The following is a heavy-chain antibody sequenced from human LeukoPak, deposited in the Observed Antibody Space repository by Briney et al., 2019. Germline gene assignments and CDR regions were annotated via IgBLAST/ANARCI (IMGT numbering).Heavy chain of an antibody. D-gene: IGHD5-12*01. J-gene: IGHJ4*02. Sequence: VASVKVSCKVSGYTLTELSMHWVRQAPGKGLEWMGGFDPEDGETIYAQKFQGWVTMTRDTSISTAYMELSRLRSDDTAVYYCARGGYSGYDLHFDYWGQGTLVTVSS. CDR3: ARGGYSGYDLHFDY. V-gene: IGHV1-24*01. CDR1: GYTLTELS. CDR2: FDPEDGET.